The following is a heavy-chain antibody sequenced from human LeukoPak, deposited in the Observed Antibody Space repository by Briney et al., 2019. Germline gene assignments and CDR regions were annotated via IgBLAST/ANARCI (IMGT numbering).Heavy chain of an antibody. J-gene: IGHJ4*02. V-gene: IGHV4-31*03. CDR3: ARAHGSGGDYFDY. CDR2: IYYSGTT. D-gene: IGHD5-12*01. CDR1: GGSISSGAYF. Sequence: SETLSLTCTVSGGSISSGAYFWSWIRQHPGKGLEWIGFIYYSGTTYYNPSLKSRLTLSKDTSKNHFSLTLSSVTAADTAVYYCARAHGSGGDYFDYWGQGTLVTVFS.